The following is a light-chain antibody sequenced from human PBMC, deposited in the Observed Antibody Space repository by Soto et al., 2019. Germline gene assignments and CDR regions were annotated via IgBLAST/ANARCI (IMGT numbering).Light chain of an antibody. Sequence: DIPMTQSPSTLSASVGDRVTITCRASPSISTWLAWYQQKPGKAPKLLIYKASNLEGGVPSRFSGSGSGTEFNITISSLQPDDFATYYCQQYNTYPLTFGGGTTVEIK. V-gene: IGKV1-5*03. CDR2: KAS. J-gene: IGKJ4*01. CDR3: QQYNTYPLT. CDR1: PSISTW.